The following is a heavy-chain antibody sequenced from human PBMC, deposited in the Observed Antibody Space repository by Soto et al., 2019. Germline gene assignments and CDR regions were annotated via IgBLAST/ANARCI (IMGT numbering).Heavy chain of an antibody. V-gene: IGHV3-48*02. CDR2: ITSDTTTI. CDR1: GFRFSIYS. Sequence: EVQLVESGGNLVQPGGSLRLSCAASGFRFSIYSMNWVRQAPGKGLEWSAYITSDTTTIKYADSVKGRSTISRDNDKNLVYLHMNSLRDEDTAVYYCARSVEGHFDYWGQGTVVTVSA. J-gene: IGHJ4*02. D-gene: IGHD6-19*01. CDR3: ARSVEGHFDY.